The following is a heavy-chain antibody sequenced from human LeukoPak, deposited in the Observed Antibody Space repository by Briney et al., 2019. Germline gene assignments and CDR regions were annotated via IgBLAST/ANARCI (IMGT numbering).Heavy chain of an antibody. D-gene: IGHD4-23*01. CDR2: ISASGGST. Sequence: PGGSLRLSCAASGFTFSSSAMSWVRQVPGKGLEWVSGISASGGSTSYADSVKGRFTISRDNSKNTLFLQMNSLRAEDTAVYYCARRGDGGRSFDYWGQGTLVTVSS. V-gene: IGHV3-23*01. CDR3: ARRGDGGRSFDY. J-gene: IGHJ4*02. CDR1: GFTFSSSA.